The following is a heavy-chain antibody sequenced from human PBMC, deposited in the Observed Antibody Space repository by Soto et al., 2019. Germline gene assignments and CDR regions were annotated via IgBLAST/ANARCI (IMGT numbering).Heavy chain of an antibody. Sequence: PGESLKISCRTSGYRFTSYWIAWVRQMPGKGLEWMGIIFPSDSDARYSPSFQGQVTISADRSTSTVFLQWASLKASDTAVYFCARKDKSGYFNWFDPWGQGTLVTVSS. CDR2: IFPSDSDA. D-gene: IGHD3-22*01. V-gene: IGHV5-51*01. CDR1: GYRFTSYW. J-gene: IGHJ5*02. CDR3: ARKDKSGYFNWFDP.